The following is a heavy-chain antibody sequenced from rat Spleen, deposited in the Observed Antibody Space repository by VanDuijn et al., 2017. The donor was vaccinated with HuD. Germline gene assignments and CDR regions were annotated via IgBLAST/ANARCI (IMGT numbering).Heavy chain of an antibody. CDR2: ITYDGSNT. D-gene: IGHD1-1*01. CDR3: ARHRLLHLDY. Sequence: EVQLVESGGGLVQPGRPLKFSCAASGFTFSDYNMAWVRQAPKKGLEWVATITYDGSNTYYRDSVKGRFTISRDNAKSTLYLQMDSLRSEDTATYYCARHRLLHLDYWGQGVMVTVSS. J-gene: IGHJ2*01. CDR1: GFTFSDYN. V-gene: IGHV5-7*01.